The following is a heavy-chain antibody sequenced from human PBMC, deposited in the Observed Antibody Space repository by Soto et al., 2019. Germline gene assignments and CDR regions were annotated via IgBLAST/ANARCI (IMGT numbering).Heavy chain of an antibody. V-gene: IGHV3-30*18. CDR2: ISYDGSNK. J-gene: IGHJ3*02. CDR3: AKERTWIQLWFPAFDI. Sequence: QVQLVESGGCVVQPGRSLRLSCAASGLTFSSYGMHWVRQAPGKGLEWVAVISYDGSNKYYADSVKGRFTISRDKSKNTLYLQMNSLGAEDTAVYYCAKERTWIQLWFPAFDIWGQGTMFTVSS. CDR1: GLTFSSYG. D-gene: IGHD5-18*01.